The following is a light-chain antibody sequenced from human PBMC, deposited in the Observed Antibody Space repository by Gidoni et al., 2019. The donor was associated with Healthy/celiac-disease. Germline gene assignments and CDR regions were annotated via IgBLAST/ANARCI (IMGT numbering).Light chain of an antibody. Sequence: EIVLTQSPATLSLSPGERATLSCRASLSVSSFLAWYQQKPGQAPRLLIYDASHRATGIPARFSGSGSGTDFTLTISSLEPEDFAVYYCQQRSNWPPRYTFGQGTKLEIK. CDR3: QQRSNWPPRYT. J-gene: IGKJ2*01. CDR1: LSVSSF. CDR2: DAS. V-gene: IGKV3-11*01.